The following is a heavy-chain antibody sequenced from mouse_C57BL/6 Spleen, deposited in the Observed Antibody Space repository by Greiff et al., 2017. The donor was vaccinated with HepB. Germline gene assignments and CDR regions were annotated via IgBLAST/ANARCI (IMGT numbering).Heavy chain of an antibody. J-gene: IGHJ3*01. V-gene: IGHV5-17*01. CDR2: ISSGSSTI. CDR3: AREAWFAY. CDR1: GFTFSDYG. Sequence: DVMLVESGGGLVKPGGSLKLSCAASGFTFSDYGMHWVRQAPEKGLEWVAYISSGSSTIYYAATVKDRFTISRDNAKNPLFLQMTSLRSEDTAMYYCAREAWFAYWGQGTLVTVSA.